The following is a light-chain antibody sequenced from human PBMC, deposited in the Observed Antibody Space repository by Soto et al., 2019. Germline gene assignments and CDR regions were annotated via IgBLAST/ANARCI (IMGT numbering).Light chain of an antibody. CDR2: KAS. Sequence: DIQMTQSPSTLSASIGDRVTITCRASQSISTWLAWYQQKSGKAPKLLIYKASTLESGVPSRFSGSGSGTDFTLTISSLQPHDLATYYCQQYNVFPITFGQGTRLEI. V-gene: IGKV1-5*03. J-gene: IGKJ5*01. CDR3: QQYNVFPIT. CDR1: QSISTW.